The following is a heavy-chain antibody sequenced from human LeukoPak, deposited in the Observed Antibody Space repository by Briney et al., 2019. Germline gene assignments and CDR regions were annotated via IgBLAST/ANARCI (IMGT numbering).Heavy chain of an antibody. V-gene: IGHV4-4*07. CDR3: ARDGRQLRHWFDP. CDR2: IYSSGTT. D-gene: IGHD6-6*01. J-gene: IGHJ5*02. Sequence: SETLSFTCTVSGGSINNYYWSWIRQPAGEGLEWIGRIYSSGTTNYNSSLKSRVTMSVDTSKNQLSLKLSSVTAADTAVYYCARDGRQLRHWFDPWGQGTMVTVSS. CDR1: GGSINNYY.